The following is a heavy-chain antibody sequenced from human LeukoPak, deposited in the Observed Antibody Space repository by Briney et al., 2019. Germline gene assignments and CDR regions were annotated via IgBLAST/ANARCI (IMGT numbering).Heavy chain of an antibody. CDR3: ARDPSGWHYFDY. CDR1: GYSLSSGYY. J-gene: IGHJ4*02. Sequence: SETLSLTCTVSGYSLSSGYYWGWIRQPPGKGLEWIGSIYYSGSTYYNPSLKSRVTISVDTSKNQFSLKLSSVTAADTAVYYCARDPSGWHYFDYWGQGTLVTVSS. CDR2: IYYSGST. D-gene: IGHD6-19*01. V-gene: IGHV4-38-2*02.